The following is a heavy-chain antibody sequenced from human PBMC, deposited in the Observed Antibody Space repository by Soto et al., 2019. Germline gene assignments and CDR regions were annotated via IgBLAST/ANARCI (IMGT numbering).Heavy chain of an antibody. CDR2: ISGSGGST. D-gene: IGHD3-3*01. V-gene: IGHV3-23*01. CDR1: GFTFSSYA. CDR3: AKGANAFWRGYYGYYYYGMDV. J-gene: IGHJ6*02. Sequence: GGSLRLSCAASGFTFSSYAMSWVRQAPGKGLEWVSAISGSGGSTYYADSVKGRFTISRDNSKNTLYLQMNSLRADDTAVYYCAKGANAFWRGYYGYYYYGMDVWGQGPTVTVSS.